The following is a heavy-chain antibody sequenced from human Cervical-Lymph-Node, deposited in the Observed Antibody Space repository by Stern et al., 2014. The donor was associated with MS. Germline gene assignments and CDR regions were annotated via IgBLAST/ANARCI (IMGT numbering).Heavy chain of an antibody. J-gene: IGHJ4*02. CDR1: GYSFTIYY. Sequence: EVQLVESGAEVKKPGESLKISCKLSGYSFTIYYIALVRQMPGKGLEWMGVIYPYAPDNTTSPSFQGQVTLSANKSIATAYLQWSSLRASDTAMYYCARHVQGFDYWGQGTLVTVSS. CDR2: IYPYAPDN. V-gene: IGHV5-51*01. CDR3: ARHVQGFDY.